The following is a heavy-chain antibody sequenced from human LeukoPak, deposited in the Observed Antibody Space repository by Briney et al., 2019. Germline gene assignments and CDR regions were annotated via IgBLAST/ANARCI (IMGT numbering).Heavy chain of an antibody. J-gene: IGHJ4*02. D-gene: IGHD3-10*01. V-gene: IGHV4-59*11. CDR1: GDSISSHY. CDR3: ARGGRGFDY. CDR2: MYYTGST. Sequence: SETLSLTCTVSGDSISSHYWSWIRQPPGKGLELIAYMYYTGSTNYNPSLKSRVTISVDTSQNQFSLKLSSVTAADTAVYYCARGGRGFDYWGQGTLVTVSS.